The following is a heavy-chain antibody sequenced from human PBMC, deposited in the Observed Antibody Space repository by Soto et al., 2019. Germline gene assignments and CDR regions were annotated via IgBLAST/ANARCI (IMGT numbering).Heavy chain of an antibody. Sequence: GGSLRLSCAASGFTFSSYAMSWVRQAPGKGLEWVSAISGSGGSTYYADSVKGRFTISRDNSKNTLYLQMNSLRAEDTAVYYCAKDSPTYYDFWSGYSLPSYSYYYYGMDVWGQGTTVTVSS. J-gene: IGHJ6*02. CDR3: AKDSPTYYDFWSGYSLPSYSYYYYGMDV. V-gene: IGHV3-23*01. CDR2: ISGSGGST. D-gene: IGHD3-3*01. CDR1: GFTFSSYA.